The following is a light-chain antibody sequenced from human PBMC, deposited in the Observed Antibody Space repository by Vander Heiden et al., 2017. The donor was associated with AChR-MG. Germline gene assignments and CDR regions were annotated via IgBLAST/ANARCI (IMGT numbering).Light chain of an antibody. CDR3: QQYGSSLRGT. J-gene: IGKJ1*01. V-gene: IGKV3-20*01. CDR2: GAS. CDR1: QSVSSSY. Sequence: EIVLTPSPGTLSLSPGERATLSCRASQSVSSSYLAWYQQKPGQAPRLLIYGASSRATGIPDRFSGSGSRTDFTLTISRLEPEDFAVYYCQQYGSSLRGTFGQGTKVEIK.